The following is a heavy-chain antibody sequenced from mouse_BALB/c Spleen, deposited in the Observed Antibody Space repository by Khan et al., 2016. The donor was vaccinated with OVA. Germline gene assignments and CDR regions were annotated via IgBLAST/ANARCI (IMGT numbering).Heavy chain of an antibody. CDR1: GYAFSSYW. Sequence: QVQLQQSGAELVRPGSSVKISCKASGYAFSSYWMNWVKQRPGQGLEWIGQISPGDGNTYYNGKFKGKATLTADKSSSPAYMQLTRLTSEDSAVDCCAREGYYVRRRTWFAYWGQGTLVTVAA. J-gene: IGHJ3*01. V-gene: IGHV1-80*01. CDR2: ISPGDGNT. CDR3: AREGYYVRRRTWFAY. D-gene: IGHD1-1*01.